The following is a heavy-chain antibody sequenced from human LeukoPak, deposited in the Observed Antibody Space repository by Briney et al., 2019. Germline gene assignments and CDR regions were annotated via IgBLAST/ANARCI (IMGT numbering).Heavy chain of an antibody. CDR2: LNPHSGGT. CDR1: GYTLIDYY. V-gene: IGHV1-2*02. J-gene: IGHJ6*02. Sequence: ASVKVSCEASGYTLIDYYIYWVRQAPVQGLEWLGWLNPHSGGTNYAQKFQGRVTLTSDTSISTAYMELTPLTSDDTAIYYCARGLRIINGLDVWGQGTTVIVSS. CDR3: ARGLRIINGLDV. D-gene: IGHD2-15*01.